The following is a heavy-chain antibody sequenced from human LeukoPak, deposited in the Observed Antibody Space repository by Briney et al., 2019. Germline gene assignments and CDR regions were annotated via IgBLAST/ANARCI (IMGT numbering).Heavy chain of an antibody. CDR1: GFTFSSYG. Sequence: PGGSLRLSCAASGFTFSSYGMSWVRQAPGKGLEWVSAISGSGGSTYYADSVKGRFTISRDNSKNTLYLQMNSLRAEDTAVYYCAKDPSRGRTGVSFDYWGQGTLVTVFS. D-gene: IGHD1-1*01. CDR2: ISGSGGST. V-gene: IGHV3-23*01. CDR3: AKDPSRGRTGVSFDY. J-gene: IGHJ4*02.